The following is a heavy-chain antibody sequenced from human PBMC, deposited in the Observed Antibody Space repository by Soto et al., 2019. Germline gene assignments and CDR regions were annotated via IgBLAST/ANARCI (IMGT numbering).Heavy chain of an antibody. J-gene: IGHJ4*02. Sequence: QVQLQESAPGLVKPSETLSLTCTVSGASISSYYWTWIRQPPGKGLEWIGYAYYSGRTNYNPSLKRRVTISVDTSKNQFSRKLGSVTAADTAVYYCAGWRSGYSSGWYAYWGQGTLVTVSS. D-gene: IGHD6-19*01. CDR2: AYYSGRT. CDR3: AGWRSGYSSGWYAY. V-gene: IGHV4-59*12. CDR1: GASISSYY.